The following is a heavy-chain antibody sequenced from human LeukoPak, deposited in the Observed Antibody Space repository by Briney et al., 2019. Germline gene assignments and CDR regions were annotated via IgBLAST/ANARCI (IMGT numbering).Heavy chain of an antibody. CDR2: ISYDGSNK. J-gene: IGHJ4*02. CDR3: AGPSSSGVGY. V-gene: IGHV3-30-3*01. D-gene: IGHD6-6*01. Sequence: PGRSLRLSCAASGFTFSNYAMHWVRQAPGKGLEWVAVISYDGSNKYYADSVKGRFTISRDNSKNTLYLQMNSLRIEDTGVYYCAGPSSSGVGYWGQGTLVTVSS. CDR1: GFTFSNYA.